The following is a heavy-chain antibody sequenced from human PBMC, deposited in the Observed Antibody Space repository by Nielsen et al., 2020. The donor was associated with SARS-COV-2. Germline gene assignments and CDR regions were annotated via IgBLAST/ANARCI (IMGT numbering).Heavy chain of an antibody. J-gene: IGHJ4*02. CDR2: IDSSRSDI. Sequence: GGSLRLSCAASGFTFTKFTMNWVRQPPGKGLEWVSSIDSSRSDIYYADSVRGRFTVSRDNAKNSLFLQMFSLRAEDTAIYYCARDLAAGGAYWGQGTLVTVSS. CDR1: GFTFTKFT. D-gene: IGHD6-13*01. CDR3: ARDLAAGGAY. V-gene: IGHV3-21*01.